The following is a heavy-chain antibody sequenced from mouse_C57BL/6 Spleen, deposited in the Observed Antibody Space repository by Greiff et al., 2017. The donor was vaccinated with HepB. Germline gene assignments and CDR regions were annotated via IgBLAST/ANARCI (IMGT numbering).Heavy chain of an antibody. D-gene: IGHD4-1*01. CDR1: GYTFTSYW. CDR3: ARGTGHFDY. CDR2: IYPSDSET. V-gene: IGHV1-61*01. Sequence: QVHVKQPGAELVRPGSSVKLSCKASGYTFTSYWMDWVKQRPGQGLEWIGNIYPSDSETHYNQKFKDKATLTVDKSSSTAYMQLSSLTSEDSAVYYCARGTGHFDYWGQGTTLTVSS. J-gene: IGHJ2*01.